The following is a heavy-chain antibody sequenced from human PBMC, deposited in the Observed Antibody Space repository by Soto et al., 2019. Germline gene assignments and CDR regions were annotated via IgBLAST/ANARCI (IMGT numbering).Heavy chain of an antibody. CDR2: IYWDDDK. D-gene: IGHD3-10*01. V-gene: IGHV2-5*02. J-gene: IGHJ5*02. Sequence: SGPTLVNPTQTLTLTCTFSGFSLSTSGVGVGWIRQPPGKALEWLALIYWDDDKRYSPSLKSRLTITKDTSKNQVVLTMTNMDPVDTATYYCARVLPKINVLLWFGDPDPLHWFDPWGQGTLVTVSS. CDR3: ARVLPKINVLLWFGDPDPLHWFDP. CDR1: GFSLSTSGVG.